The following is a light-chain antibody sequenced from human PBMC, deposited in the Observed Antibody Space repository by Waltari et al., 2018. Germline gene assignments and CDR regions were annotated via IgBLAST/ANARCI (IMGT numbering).Light chain of an antibody. J-gene: IGKJ4*01. CDR2: DAS. Sequence: EIVLTQSPATLSLSPGERATLSCRASESIDSHLAWYQHKPGQAPSLLPYDASTRATGTPARFSGSRSGTDFTLTISSLDPEDFAVYYCQQRSYWPLTFGGGTKVEIK. CDR1: ESIDSH. CDR3: QQRSYWPLT. V-gene: IGKV3-11*01.